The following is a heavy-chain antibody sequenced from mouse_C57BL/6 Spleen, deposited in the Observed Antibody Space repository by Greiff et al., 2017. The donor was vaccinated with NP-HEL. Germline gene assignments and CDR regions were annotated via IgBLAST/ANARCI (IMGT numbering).Heavy chain of an antibody. CDR3: ARAGDYGEGAWFAY. CDR2: INPNNGGT. CDR1: GYTFTDYN. J-gene: IGHJ3*01. Sequence: EVQLQQSGPELVKPGASVKIPCKASGYTFTDYNMDWVKQSHGKSLEWIGDINPNNGGTIYNQKFKGKATLTVDKSSSTAYMELRSLTSEDTAVYYSARAGDYGEGAWFAYWGQGTLVTVSA. D-gene: IGHD2-4*01. V-gene: IGHV1-18*01.